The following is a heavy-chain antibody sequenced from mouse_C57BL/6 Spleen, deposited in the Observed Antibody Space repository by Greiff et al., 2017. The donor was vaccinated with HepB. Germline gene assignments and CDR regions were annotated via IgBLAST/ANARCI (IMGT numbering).Heavy chain of an antibody. CDR1: GYTFTSYG. CDR2: IYPRSGNT. CDR3: ARRDYGSGDYYAMDY. V-gene: IGHV1-81*01. D-gene: IGHD1-1*01. Sequence: VKLMESGAELARPGASVKLSCKASGYTFTSYGISWVKQRTGQGLEWIGEIYPRSGNTYYNEKFKGKATLTADKSSSTAYMELRSLTSEDSAVYFCARRDYGSGDYYAMDYWGQGTSVTVSS. J-gene: IGHJ4*01.